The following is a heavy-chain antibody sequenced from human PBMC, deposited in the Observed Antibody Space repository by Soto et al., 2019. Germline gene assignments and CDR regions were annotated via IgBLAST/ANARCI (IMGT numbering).Heavy chain of an antibody. V-gene: IGHV1-18*04. CDR2: ITAYNGNT. CDR3: ARDCSVWYDAFDI. D-gene: IGHD6-19*01. Sequence: VSVKVSCKASGYTFTSYGTSWVRQAPGQGLEWMGWITAYNGNTNYAQKLQGRVTMTTDTSTSTDYMGLRSLISADPAVHSCARDCSVWYDAFDIWAQGTMVTVSS. CDR1: GYTFTSYG. J-gene: IGHJ3*02.